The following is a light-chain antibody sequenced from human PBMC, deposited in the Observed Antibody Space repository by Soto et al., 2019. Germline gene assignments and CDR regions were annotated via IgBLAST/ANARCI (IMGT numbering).Light chain of an antibody. CDR1: SSDVGGYNY. V-gene: IGLV2-11*01. Sequence: QSVLTQPRSVSGSPGQSVTISCTGTSSDVGGYNYVSWYQQHPGKAPKLMIYDVSKRPSGVPDRFSGSKSGNTASLTISGLQAEDEAEYYCCSYAGSYNPHVVFGGGTKLTVL. J-gene: IGLJ2*01. CDR2: DVS. CDR3: CSYAGSYNPHVV.